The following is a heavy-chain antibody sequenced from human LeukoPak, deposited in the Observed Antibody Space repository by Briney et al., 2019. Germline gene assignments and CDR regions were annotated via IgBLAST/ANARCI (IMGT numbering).Heavy chain of an antibody. J-gene: IGHJ5*02. Sequence: SETLSLTCTVSGGSITSSGHCWGWVRQPPGKRLEWIGNTHSNGITYYNSSLKSRVTISEDTSKNQFSLILTSVPAPDTAVFYSARLPTGFPNWFDPRGQRILVTASS. D-gene: IGHD4-17*01. V-gene: IGHV4-39*01. CDR1: GGSITSSGHC. CDR2: THSNGIT. CDR3: ARLPTGFPNWFDP.